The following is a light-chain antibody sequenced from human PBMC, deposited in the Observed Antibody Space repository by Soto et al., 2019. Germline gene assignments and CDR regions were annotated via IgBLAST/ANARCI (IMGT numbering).Light chain of an antibody. CDR1: SSDVGGYNY. CDR3: SSYTSSSTPYV. V-gene: IGLV2-14*01. CDR2: DVT. J-gene: IGLJ1*01. Sequence: QSALTQPASVSGSPGQSITISCTGTSSDVGGYNYVSWYQQHPVKAPKLMIYDVTNRPSGVSDRFSGSKSGNTASLTISGLQAEDEADYCCSSYTSSSTPYVFGTGTKLTVL.